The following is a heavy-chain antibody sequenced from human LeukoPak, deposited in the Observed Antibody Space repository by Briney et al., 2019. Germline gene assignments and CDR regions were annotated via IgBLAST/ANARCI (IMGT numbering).Heavy chain of an antibody. Sequence: ASVKVSCKASGYTFTGYYMHWVRQAPGQGLEWMGWISAYNGNTNYAQKLQGRVTMTTDTSTSTAYMELRSLRSDDTAVYYCARDLGYSSSWYPGKLYYFDYWGQGTLVTVSS. CDR3: ARDLGYSSSWYPGKLYYFDY. V-gene: IGHV1-18*04. D-gene: IGHD6-13*01. J-gene: IGHJ4*02. CDR2: ISAYNGNT. CDR1: GYTFTGYY.